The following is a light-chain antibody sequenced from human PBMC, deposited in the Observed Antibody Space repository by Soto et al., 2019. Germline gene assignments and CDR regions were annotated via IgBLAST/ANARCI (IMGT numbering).Light chain of an antibody. J-gene: IGKJ3*01. Sequence: IQMTQFPSSLSASVGDRVTITCRAGQTVIRYLNWYQQKPRRAPNLLHYALSNLQSGVTSRFSGSGSGTEFTLTISDLQPEDFATYYCQQSYSTLFTFGTGTKVEIK. V-gene: IGKV1-39*01. CDR1: QTVIRY. CDR3: QQSYSTLFT. CDR2: ALS.